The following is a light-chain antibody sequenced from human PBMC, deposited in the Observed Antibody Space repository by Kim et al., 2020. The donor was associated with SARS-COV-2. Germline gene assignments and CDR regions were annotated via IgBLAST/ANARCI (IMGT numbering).Light chain of an antibody. CDR2: TNS. V-gene: IGLV1-40*01. J-gene: IGLJ2*01. CDR1: SSNIGAGYD. CDR3: QSYDASLSGFVV. Sequence: QSVLTQPPSVSGAPGQRVTISCTGSSSNIGAGYDVHWYQQLPRKAPKLLIYTNSNRPSGVPDRFSGSKSATSASLTITGLQAEDEADYYCQSYDASLSGFVVFGGGTQLTVL.